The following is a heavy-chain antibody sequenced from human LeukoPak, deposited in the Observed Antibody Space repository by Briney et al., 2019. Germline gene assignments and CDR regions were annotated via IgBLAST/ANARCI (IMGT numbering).Heavy chain of an antibody. CDR2: ISSSGSTI. D-gene: IGHD2-15*01. CDR1: GFTFSSYE. J-gene: IGHJ3*02. V-gene: IGHV3-48*03. CDR3: VRWYDAFDI. Sequence: GGSLRLSCAASGFTFSSYEMNWVRQAPGKGLEWVSYISSSGSTIYYADSVKGRFSTSRDNAKNSLYLQMHSLRAEDTAVYYCVRWYDAFDIWGQGTMVTVSS.